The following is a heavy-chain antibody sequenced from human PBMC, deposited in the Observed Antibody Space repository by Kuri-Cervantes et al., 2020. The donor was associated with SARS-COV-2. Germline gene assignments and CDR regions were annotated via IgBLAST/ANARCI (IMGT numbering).Heavy chain of an antibody. J-gene: IGHJ6*02. D-gene: IGHD3-9*01. CDR1: GFSFSSYG. CDR2: IWSDGTNK. CDR3: ARALYGGRLDYSPTSGYYYEGMDV. V-gene: IGHV3-33*08. Sequence: GGSLRLSCAASGFSFSSYGMSWVRQAPGKGLEWVAVIWSDGTNKYYADSAKGRFTISRDNSKNTLYLQMNSLRAEDTAVYFCARALYGGRLDYSPTSGYYYEGMDVWGQGTMVTVSS.